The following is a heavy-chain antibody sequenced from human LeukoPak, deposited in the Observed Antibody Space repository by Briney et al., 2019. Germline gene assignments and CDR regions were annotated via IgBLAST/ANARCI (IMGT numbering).Heavy chain of an antibody. Sequence: ASVKVSCKASGYTFTSYGISWVRQAPGQGLEWMGWISAYNGNTNYAQKLQGRVTMTTDTSTSTAYMELRSLRSDDTAVYYCARDREEYSGSHPDAFDIWGQGTMVTVSS. J-gene: IGHJ3*02. CDR2: ISAYNGNT. D-gene: IGHD1-26*01. V-gene: IGHV1-18*01. CDR1: GYTFTSYG. CDR3: ARDREEYSGSHPDAFDI.